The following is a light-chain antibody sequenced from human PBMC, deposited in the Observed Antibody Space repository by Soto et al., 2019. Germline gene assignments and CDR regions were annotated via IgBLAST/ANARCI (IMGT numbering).Light chain of an antibody. J-gene: IGLJ2*01. CDR1: SSDVGDYNY. CDR2: EVN. V-gene: IGLV2-8*01. Sequence: QSALTQPPSASGSPGQSVTISCTGTSSDVGDYNYVSWYQQHPGKAPKLMIYEVNKRPSGVPDRFSGSKSGNPASLTVSGLQAEDEADYYCRSYAVSNSLVFGGGTKLTVL. CDR3: RSYAVSNSLV.